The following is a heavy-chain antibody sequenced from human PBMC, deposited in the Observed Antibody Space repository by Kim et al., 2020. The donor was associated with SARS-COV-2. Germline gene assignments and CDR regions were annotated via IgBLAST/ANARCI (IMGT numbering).Heavy chain of an antibody. CDR2: SYDSGTT. J-gene: IGHJ5*02. CDR3: TSGYCTGGVCYTEANWFDP. D-gene: IGHD2-8*02. V-gene: IGHV4-39*01. CDR1: GGSVTYRTYY. Sequence: AETRSLICTVSGGSVTYRTYYWGWIRQPPGKGLEWIGSSYDSGTTYYNPSLKSRVTISVDTSRNQFALKLTSVTAADTAVYYATSGYCTGGVCYTEANWFDPWGQGTLVTVSS.